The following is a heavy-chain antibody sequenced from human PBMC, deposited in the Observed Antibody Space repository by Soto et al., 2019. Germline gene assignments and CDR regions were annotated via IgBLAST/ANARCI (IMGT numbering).Heavy chain of an antibody. CDR1: GFTFSSYA. CDR3: ARDYYKYYDSSGYYRSPAY. J-gene: IGHJ4*02. V-gene: IGHV3-30-3*01. D-gene: IGHD3-22*01. CDR2: ISYDGSDK. Sequence: WGSLRLSCAASGFTFSSYAMHWVRQAPGKGLEWVALISYDGSDKDYAGSVKGRFTISRDNSRNTLFLQMNSLRAEDTAVYYCARDYYKYYDSSGYYRSPAYWGQGTLVTVSS.